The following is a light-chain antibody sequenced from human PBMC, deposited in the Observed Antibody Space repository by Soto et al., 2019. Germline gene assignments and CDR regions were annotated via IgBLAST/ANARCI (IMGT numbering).Light chain of an antibody. CDR2: EVS. J-gene: IGLJ2*01. V-gene: IGLV2-14*01. CDR1: SSDVGGYNY. Sequence: QSVLTQPASVSGSPGQSITISCTGTSSDVGGYNYVSWYQQHPGKAPKLMIYEVSNRPSGVSNRFSGSKSGNTASLTISGAQAEDEADYYCSSYTSSSTVVFGGGTKLTVL. CDR3: SSYTSSSTVV.